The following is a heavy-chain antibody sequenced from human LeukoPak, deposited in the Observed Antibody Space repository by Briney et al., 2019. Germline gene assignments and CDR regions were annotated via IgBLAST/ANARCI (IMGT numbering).Heavy chain of an antibody. D-gene: IGHD2-21*02. CDR1: GFTFSNAW. V-gene: IGHV3-7*01. Sequence: GGSLRLSCAASGFTFSNAWMSWVRQAPGKGLEWVANIKQDGSEKYYVDSVKGRFTISRDNAKNSLYLQMNSLRAEDTAVYYCARDYLYCGGDCYFYFDYWGQGTLVTVSS. CDR2: IKQDGSEK. CDR3: ARDYLYCGGDCYFYFDY. J-gene: IGHJ4*02.